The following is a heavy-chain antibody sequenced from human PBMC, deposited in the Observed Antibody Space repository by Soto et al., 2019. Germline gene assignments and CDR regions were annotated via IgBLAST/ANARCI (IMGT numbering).Heavy chain of an antibody. CDR1: GGSISNGYYY. D-gene: IGHD1-1*01. V-gene: IGHV4-31*03. CDR2: IYHSGRT. J-gene: IGHJ4*02. CDR3: ARWVQVYLDYFHS. Sequence: LSLTCTVSGGSISNGYYYWSWVRQNPGKGLEWIGHIYHSGRTYYNPSLKSRVSISVDTSKSQFSLHLSSVTAADTAVYYCARWVQVYLDYFHSWCQATPLTVSS.